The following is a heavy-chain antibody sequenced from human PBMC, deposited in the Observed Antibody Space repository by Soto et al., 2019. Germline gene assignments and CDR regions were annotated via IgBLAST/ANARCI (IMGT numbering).Heavy chain of an antibody. J-gene: IGHJ4*02. CDR2: IVVGSGNT. CDR3: ARAVAVAADFDY. Sequence: SVKVSCKASGFTFTSSAVQWVRQARGQRLEWIGWIVVGSGNTNYAQKFQERVSITRDTSASTAYMELSSLRSEDTAVYYCARAVAVAADFDYWGQGTLVTVSS. D-gene: IGHD6-19*01. V-gene: IGHV1-58*01. CDR1: GFTFTSSA.